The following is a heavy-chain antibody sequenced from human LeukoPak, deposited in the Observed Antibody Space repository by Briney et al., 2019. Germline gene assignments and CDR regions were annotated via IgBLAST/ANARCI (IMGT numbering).Heavy chain of an antibody. J-gene: IGHJ4*02. V-gene: IGHV3-23*01. CDR2: IGAGGTFT. Sequence: GGSLRLSCTASGFTFSSYAMNWVRQAPGKGLEWVSGIGAGGTFTYYADSVKGRFTISRDNSRNTLYLQMNSLRADDTAVYYCAKDLGSSWYRFDYWGQGTLVTVSS. CDR1: GFTFSSYA. D-gene: IGHD6-13*01. CDR3: AKDLGSSWYRFDY.